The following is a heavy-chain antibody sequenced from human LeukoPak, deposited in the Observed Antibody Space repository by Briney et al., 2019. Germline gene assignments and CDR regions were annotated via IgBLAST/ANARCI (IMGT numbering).Heavy chain of an antibody. D-gene: IGHD6-6*01. V-gene: IGHV4-34*01. CDR2: NNHSGST. J-gene: IGHJ4*02. Sequence: SETLSLTCTVYGGSFSGYYWSWIRQPPGKGVEWIGENNHSGSTNYNPSLKSRVTISVDTSKNQFSLKLSSVTAADTAGYYCARVCDSSSVGDYFDYWGQGTLVTVSS. CDR3: ARVCDSSSVGDYFDY. CDR1: GGSFSGYY.